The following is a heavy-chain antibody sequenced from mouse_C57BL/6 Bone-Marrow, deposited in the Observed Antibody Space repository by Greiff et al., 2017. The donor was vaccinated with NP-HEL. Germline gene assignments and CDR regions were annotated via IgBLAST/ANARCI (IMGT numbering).Heavy chain of an antibody. Sequence: EVQGVESGGGLVKPGGSLKLSCAASGFTFSDYGMHWVRQAPEKGLEWVATISDGGSYTYSPDNVKGRFTISRDNAKNNLYLQMSHLKSEDTAMYYCARDRDDYGFAYWGQGTLVTVSA. CDR2: ISDGGSYT. CDR1: GFTFSDYG. D-gene: IGHD2-4*01. CDR3: ARDRDDYGFAY. V-gene: IGHV5-4*01. J-gene: IGHJ3*01.